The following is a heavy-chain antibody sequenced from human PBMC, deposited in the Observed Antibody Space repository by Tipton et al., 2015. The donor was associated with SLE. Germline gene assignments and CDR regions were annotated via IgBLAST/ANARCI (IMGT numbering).Heavy chain of an antibody. CDR2: INHTGGT. CDR3: VRERKYVVRFRELVAPDL. CDR1: GDSISSSSYY. D-gene: IGHD1-26*01. V-gene: IGHV4-39*02. J-gene: IGHJ3*01. Sequence: TLSLTCTVSGDSISSSSYYWGWIRQTPGEGLEWIGEINHTGGTNYNPSLESRVTVSVDTSKNQFSLKLSSVTAADTAMYYCVRERKYVVRFRELVAPDLWGQGTAITVSS.